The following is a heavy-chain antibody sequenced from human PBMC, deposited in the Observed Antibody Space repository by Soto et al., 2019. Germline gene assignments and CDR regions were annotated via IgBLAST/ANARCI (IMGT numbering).Heavy chain of an antibody. D-gene: IGHD6-13*01. CDR1: GFTFSSYG. Sequence: QVQLVESGGGVVQPGRSLRLSCAASGFTFSSYGMHWVRQAPGKGLEWVAVIWYDGNNEYYADSVKGRFTISRDNSKNTLYLQMNSLRAEDTAVHYCAKDVGLAADGTSYFYGMDVWGQGTTVSVSS. V-gene: IGHV3-33*06. J-gene: IGHJ6*02. CDR2: IWYDGNNE. CDR3: AKDVGLAADGTSYFYGMDV.